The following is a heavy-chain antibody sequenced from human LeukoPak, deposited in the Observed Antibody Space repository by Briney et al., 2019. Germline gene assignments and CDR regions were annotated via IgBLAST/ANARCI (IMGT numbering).Heavy chain of an antibody. CDR2: IIPIFGTA. D-gene: IGHD5-24*01. CDR3: AQDIEMATIGRAFDI. J-gene: IGHJ3*02. V-gene: IGHV1-69*06. Sequence: GSSVKVSCKASGGTFSSYAISWVRQAPGQGLEWMGGIIPIFGTANYAQKFQGRVTITADKSTSTAYMELSSLRSEDTAVYYCAQDIEMATIGRAFDIWGHGTMVTVSS. CDR1: GGTFSSYA.